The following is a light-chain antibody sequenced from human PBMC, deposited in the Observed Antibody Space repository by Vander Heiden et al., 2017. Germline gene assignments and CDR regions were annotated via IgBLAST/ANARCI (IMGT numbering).Light chain of an antibody. V-gene: IGLV2-8*01. Sequence: QSDLTQPPPASGSPGQSISISCTGTSRDIGTFNYVSWYQQYPGKVPKLILYEVTKRPSGVPDRFSGSKSGSSASLTISGLQPEDEADYYCSSYAGNNNYVFGGGTTVT. J-gene: IGLJ1*01. CDR2: EVT. CDR3: SSYAGNNNYV. CDR1: SRDIGTFNY.